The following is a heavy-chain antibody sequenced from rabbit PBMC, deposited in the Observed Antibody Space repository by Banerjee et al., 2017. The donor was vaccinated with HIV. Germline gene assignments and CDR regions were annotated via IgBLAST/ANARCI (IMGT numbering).Heavy chain of an antibody. CDR3: ARDDGDARGKTYDL. CDR2: IYTSSSGST. V-gene: IGHV1S45*01. J-gene: IGHJ4*01. CDR1: GFSFSSYW. D-gene: IGHD2-1*01. Sequence: QQQLEESGGGLVKPGASLTLTCTVSGFSFSSYWICWVRQAPGKGLEWIACIYTSSSGSTYYASWAKGRFTISKTSSTTVTLQMTSLTAADTATYFCARDDGDARGKTYDLWGQGTLVTVS.